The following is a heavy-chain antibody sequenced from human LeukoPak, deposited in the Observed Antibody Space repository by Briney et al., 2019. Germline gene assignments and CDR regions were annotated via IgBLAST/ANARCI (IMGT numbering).Heavy chain of an antibody. CDR2: ISSSSSYI. V-gene: IGHV3-21*01. CDR3: AGGLGELSAAYDY. D-gene: IGHD3-10*01. J-gene: IGHJ4*02. Sequence: PGGSLRLSCAASGFTFSSYSMNWVRQAPGKGLEWVSSISSSSSYIYYADSVKGRFTISRDNAKNSLYLQMNSLRAEDMAVYYCAGGLGELSAAYDYWGQGTLVTVSS. CDR1: GFTFSSYS.